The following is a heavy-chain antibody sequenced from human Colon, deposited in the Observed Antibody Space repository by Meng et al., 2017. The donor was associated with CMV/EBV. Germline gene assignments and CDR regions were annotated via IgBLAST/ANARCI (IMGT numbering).Heavy chain of an antibody. CDR3: ARGQLWLDS. Sequence: GESLKISCEVSGFTFSTYWMSWIRQAPGKGLEWVANIKEDGSETYYADSVKGRFTISRDNAKNSLYLQMNNLRAEDTAVYYCARGQLWLDSWGQGTLVTVSS. V-gene: IGHV3-7*04. J-gene: IGHJ5*01. D-gene: IGHD3-10*01. CDR1: GFTFSTYW. CDR2: IKEDGSET.